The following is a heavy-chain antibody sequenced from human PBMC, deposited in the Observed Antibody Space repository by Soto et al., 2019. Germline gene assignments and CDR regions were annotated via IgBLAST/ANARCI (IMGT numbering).Heavy chain of an antibody. Sequence: VQLVQSGAEVRKPGASVKVSCKASGYTFSSYGISWVRQAPGKGLEWMGWISAGKGDTNYAQKFQGRVNMTTDTTTITAYMDLSSLKSDDTAIYYCARDGFTVISSGSFDYWGQGTLVTVAS. CDR1: GYTFSSYG. J-gene: IGHJ4*02. V-gene: IGHV1-18*04. CDR2: ISAGKGDT. D-gene: IGHD1-26*01. CDR3: ARDGFTVISSGSFDY.